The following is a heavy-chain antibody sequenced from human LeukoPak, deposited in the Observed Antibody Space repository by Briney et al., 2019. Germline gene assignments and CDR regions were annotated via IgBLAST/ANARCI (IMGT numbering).Heavy chain of an antibody. Sequence: GGSLRLSCAASGFTFSSYGMHWVRQAPGKGLEWVAVISYDGSNKYYADSVKGRFTISRDNSKNTLYLQMNSLRAEDTAVYYCASLRRYYGSGSYGMDVWGQGTTVTVSS. V-gene: IGHV3-30*03. J-gene: IGHJ6*02. D-gene: IGHD3-10*01. CDR2: ISYDGSNK. CDR3: ASLRRYYGSGSYGMDV. CDR1: GFTFSSYG.